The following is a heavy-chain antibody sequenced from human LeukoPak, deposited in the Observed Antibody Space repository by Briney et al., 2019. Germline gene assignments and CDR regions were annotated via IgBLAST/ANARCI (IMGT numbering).Heavy chain of an antibody. CDR3: ARYEQLAPRYFDL. Sequence: PSETLSLTCTVSGGSISSGGYYWSWIRQPPGKGLEWIGYIYHSGSTYYNPSLKSRVTISVDRSKNQFSLKLSSVTAADTAVYYCARYEQLAPRYFDLWGRGTLVTVSS. V-gene: IGHV4-30-2*01. D-gene: IGHD6-6*01. CDR2: IYHSGST. J-gene: IGHJ2*01. CDR1: GGSISSGGYY.